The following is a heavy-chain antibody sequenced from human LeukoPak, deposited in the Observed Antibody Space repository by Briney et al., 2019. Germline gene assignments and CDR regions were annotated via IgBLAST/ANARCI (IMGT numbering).Heavy chain of an antibody. CDR2: IRYSGTT. D-gene: IGHD2-8*02. CDR3: AASGNSWWEGFFHD. V-gene: IGHV4-59*03. J-gene: IGHJ1*01. Sequence: PSETLSLTCTVSRASMSSFFWSWIRQPPGKGLEWIGHIRYSGTTKYNPSLTSRITLSMDTSKGQVSLRLTSVTAADTAMYYCAASGNSWWEGFFHDWGQGTLVSVSS. CDR1: RASMSSFF.